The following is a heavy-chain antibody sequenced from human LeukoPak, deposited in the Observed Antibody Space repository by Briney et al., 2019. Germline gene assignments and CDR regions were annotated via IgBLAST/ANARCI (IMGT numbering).Heavy chain of an antibody. V-gene: IGHV4-4*07. Sequence: SETLSLTCTVSGVSISSYYWSWIRQPAGKGLEWIGRIHTSGSTNYNPSLKSRVTMSVDTSKNQFSLKLSSVTAAGTAVYYCARDRYYYGSGSYYFDYWGQGTLVTVSS. CDR3: ARDRYYYGSGSYYFDY. CDR1: GVSISSYY. CDR2: IHTSGST. D-gene: IGHD3-10*01. J-gene: IGHJ4*02.